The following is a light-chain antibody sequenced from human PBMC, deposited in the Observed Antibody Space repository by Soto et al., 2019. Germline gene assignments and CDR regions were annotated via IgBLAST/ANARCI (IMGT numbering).Light chain of an antibody. CDR2: EVN. CDR3: CSSVGSPNWV. Sequence: QSALTQPASVSGSPGQSITISCTGTSSDVGSCNCVSWYQQHPGKAPTLMIYEVNKRPSEVSNRFSGSKSGNTASLTISGLQAEYEADYYCCSSVGSPNWVFGGETKLTVL. CDR1: SSDVGSCNC. V-gene: IGLV2-23*02. J-gene: IGLJ3*02.